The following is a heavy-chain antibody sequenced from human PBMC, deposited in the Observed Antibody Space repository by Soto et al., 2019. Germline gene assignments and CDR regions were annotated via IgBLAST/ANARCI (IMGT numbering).Heavy chain of an antibody. Sequence: SETLSLTCTVSGGSISSSSYYWAWIRQPPGKGLEWIGTIYYSGSTYYNPSLKSRVTISVDTSKSQFSLKLSSVTAADTAVYYCASLLYYDSSGFYHSFDYWGQGTLVTVSS. J-gene: IGHJ4*02. CDR1: GGSISSSSYY. CDR3: ASLLYYDSSGFYHSFDY. CDR2: IYYSGST. D-gene: IGHD3-22*01. V-gene: IGHV4-39*01.